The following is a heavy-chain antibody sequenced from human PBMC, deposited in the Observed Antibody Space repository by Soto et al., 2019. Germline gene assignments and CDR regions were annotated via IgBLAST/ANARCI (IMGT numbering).Heavy chain of an antibody. CDR2: ISPYNGNT. V-gene: IGHV1-18*04. D-gene: IGHD3-3*01. J-gene: IGHJ4*02. CDR1: GYFFTTYG. Sequence: ASVKVSCKASGYFFTTYGISWVRQAPGQGLEWMGWISPYNGNTKYAQSFQGRVTMTTDTSTYTAYMELRSLRSDDPAAYYCAREFGSDLSAPGAVCGYWGQRTVVTVAS. CDR3: AREFGSDLSAPGAVCGY.